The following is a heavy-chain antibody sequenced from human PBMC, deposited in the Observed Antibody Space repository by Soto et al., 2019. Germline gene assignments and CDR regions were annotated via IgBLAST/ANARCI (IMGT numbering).Heavy chain of an antibody. D-gene: IGHD3-22*01. CDR1: GGSISGYY. Sequence: SEPLSLTCTVSGGSISGYYGSWIRQPAWKGLEWIGRIYTSGSTNYNPSLKSRVTMSVDTSKNQFSLKLSSVTAADTAVYYCARDRYDSSGSGNNWFDPWGQGTLVTVSS. J-gene: IGHJ5*02. CDR3: ARDRYDSSGSGNNWFDP. CDR2: IYTSGST. V-gene: IGHV4-4*07.